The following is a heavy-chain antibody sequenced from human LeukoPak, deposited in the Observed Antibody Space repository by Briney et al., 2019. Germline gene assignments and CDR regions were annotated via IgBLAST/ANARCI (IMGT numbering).Heavy chain of an antibody. CDR2: INPNSGDT. CDR3: ARGSIVVVPAASVFDP. D-gene: IGHD2-2*01. Sequence: GASVKVSCKASGYTLTGYYLHWVRQAPRQGLEWMGWINPNSGDTNFAQKFQGRFTMTRDTSISTAYMELSRLRSDDTAVYYCARGSIVVVPAASVFDPWGQGTLVTVSS. CDR1: GYTLTGYY. J-gene: IGHJ5*02. V-gene: IGHV1-2*02.